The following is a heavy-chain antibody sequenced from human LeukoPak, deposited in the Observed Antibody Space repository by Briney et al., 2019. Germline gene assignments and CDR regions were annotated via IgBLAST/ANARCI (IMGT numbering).Heavy chain of an antibody. CDR2: IYYGGST. CDR3: ARDSSSWREDFDY. D-gene: IGHD6-13*01. J-gene: IGHJ4*02. Sequence: PGGSLRLSCAASGFTVSSNYMSWVRQAPGKGLEWVSVIYYGGSTYYDASVKSRFTISIDNSKNTLYLQMTSLRAEDTAVYYCARDSSSWREDFDYWGQGTLVTVSS. CDR1: GFTVSSNY. V-gene: IGHV3-66*02.